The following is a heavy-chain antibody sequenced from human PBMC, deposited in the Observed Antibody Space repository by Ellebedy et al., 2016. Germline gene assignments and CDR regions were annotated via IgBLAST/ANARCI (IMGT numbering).Heavy chain of an antibody. CDR3: AGWGLDIRAFDI. D-gene: IGHD3/OR15-3a*01. CDR1: GGSISSYY. CDR2: LHHSGSA. J-gene: IGHJ3*02. V-gene: IGHV4-59*01. Sequence: SETLSLTCSVSGGSISSYYWNWIRQPPGKGLEWIGYLHHSGSASYNPSLESRVTTSVDTSKNQFSLKLSSVTAADTAVYYCAGWGLDIRAFDIWGQGTMVTVSS.